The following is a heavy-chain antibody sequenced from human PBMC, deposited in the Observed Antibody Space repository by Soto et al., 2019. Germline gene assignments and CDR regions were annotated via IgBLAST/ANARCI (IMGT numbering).Heavy chain of an antibody. J-gene: IGHJ1*01. CDR3: AKLPNKSPQN. CDR2: ISNDGSS. V-gene: IGHV3-74*01. CDR1: GFTFSSSW. D-gene: IGHD2-21*01. Sequence: EVQLVESGVGLVQPGGSLRLSCVASGFTFSSSWMHWVRQAPGKGLVWVSSISNDGSSIYADPVRGRFTISRDNAKNTLYLQMISLRAEDTAVYSGAKLPNKSPQNWGQGTLVIVSP.